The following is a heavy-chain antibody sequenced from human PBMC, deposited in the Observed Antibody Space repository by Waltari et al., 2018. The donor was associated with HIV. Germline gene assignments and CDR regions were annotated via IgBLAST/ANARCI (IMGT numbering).Heavy chain of an antibody. CDR2: INQAGTER. CDR3: ATTHGSGDYDNDFDY. J-gene: IGHJ4*02. CDR1: GFTFSFYW. V-gene: IGHV3-7*01. D-gene: IGHD3-10*01. Sequence: EVQLVESGGGWVQPGGSLTLTCEASGFTFSFYWLSWVRQAPGKGQGWVANINQAGTERHYVDSVRGRFTISRDNGKTSLFLQMDNLSVEDTAVYYCATTHGSGDYDNDFDYWGQGTLV.